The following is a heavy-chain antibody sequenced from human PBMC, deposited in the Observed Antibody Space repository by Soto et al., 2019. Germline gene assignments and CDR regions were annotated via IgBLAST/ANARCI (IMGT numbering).Heavy chain of an antibody. J-gene: IGHJ4*02. Sequence: EVQLVESGGGLVQPGGSLRLSCAASGVTVSSNYMSWVRQAPGKGLELVSVIYSGGSTYYADSVKGRFTISRDNYKNTLYLQMTSLRDEDTAVYYCARDFYYHGSGTMGGYFDYWGQGTLV. CDR1: GVTVSSNY. CDR2: IYSGGST. V-gene: IGHV3-66*01. D-gene: IGHD3-10*01. CDR3: ARDFYYHGSGTMGGYFDY.